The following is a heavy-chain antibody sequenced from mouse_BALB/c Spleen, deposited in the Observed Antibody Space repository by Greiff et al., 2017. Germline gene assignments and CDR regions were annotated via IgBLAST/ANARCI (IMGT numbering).Heavy chain of an antibody. V-gene: IGHV14-1*02. J-gene: IGHJ4*01. Sequence: VQLQQSGAELVRPGALVKLSCKASGFNIKDYYMHWVKQRPEQGLEWIGWIDPENGNTIYDPKFQGKASITADTSSNTAYLQLSSLTSEDTAVYYCARRRGGYRDYWGQGTSVTVSS. CDR2: IDPENGNT. CDR1: GFNIKDYY. D-gene: IGHD2-12*01. CDR3: ARRRGGYRDY.